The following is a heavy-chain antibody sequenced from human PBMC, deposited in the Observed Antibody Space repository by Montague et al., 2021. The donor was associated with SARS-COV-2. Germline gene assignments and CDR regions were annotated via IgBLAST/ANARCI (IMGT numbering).Heavy chain of an antibody. Sequence: SRRLSCAASGFIFSSYAMSWVRQAPGKGLEWVSVIYSGGSSTYYADSVKGRFTISRDNSKNTLYLQMNSLRAEDTAVYYCAKDLEEFITIFGVVTKSPLGMDVWGQGTTVTVSS. CDR2: IYSGGSST. CDR1: GFIFSSYA. J-gene: IGHJ6*02. CDR3: AKDLEEFITIFGVVTKSPLGMDV. V-gene: IGHV3-23*03. D-gene: IGHD3-3*01.